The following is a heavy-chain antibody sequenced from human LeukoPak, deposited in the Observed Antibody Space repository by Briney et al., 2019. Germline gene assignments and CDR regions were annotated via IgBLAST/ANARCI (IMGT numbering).Heavy chain of an antibody. V-gene: IGHV4-59*12. D-gene: IGHD2-2*01. CDR3: ARAGQGYCTSASCYLSLDY. Sequence: SETLSLTCTVSGGSISSYYWSWIRQPPGKGLEWIGQIYHSGSTNYNPSLKSRVAISVDKSKNQFSLNLNSVTAADTAVYYCARAGQGYCTSASCYLSLDYWGQGTLVTVSS. CDR2: IYHSGST. J-gene: IGHJ4*02. CDR1: GGSISSYY.